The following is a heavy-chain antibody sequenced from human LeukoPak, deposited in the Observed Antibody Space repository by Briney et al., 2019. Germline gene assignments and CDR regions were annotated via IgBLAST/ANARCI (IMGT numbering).Heavy chain of an antibody. CDR3: ARVGQFDP. V-gene: IGHV4-39*07. Sequence: EPSETLSLTCTVSGGSISSSSYYWGWIRQPPGKGLEWIGSIYYSGSTYYNPSLKSRVTISVDTSKNQFSLKLSSVTAADTAVYYCARVGQFDPWGQGTLVTVSS. CDR1: GGSISSSSYY. CDR2: IYYSGST. J-gene: IGHJ5*02.